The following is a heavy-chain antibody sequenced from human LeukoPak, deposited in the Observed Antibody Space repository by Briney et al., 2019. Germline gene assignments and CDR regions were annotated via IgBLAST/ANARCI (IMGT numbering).Heavy chain of an antibody. J-gene: IGHJ3*02. D-gene: IGHD4-17*01. CDR3: ARYGDPGAFDI. CDR2: IYTSGST. Sequence: SETLSLTCTVSGGSISSGSYYWSWIRQPAGKGLEWIGRIYTSGSTNYNPSLKSRVTISVDTSKNQFSLKLSSVTAADTAVYYCARYGDPGAFDIWGQGTMVTVSS. CDR1: GGSISSGSYY. V-gene: IGHV4-61*02.